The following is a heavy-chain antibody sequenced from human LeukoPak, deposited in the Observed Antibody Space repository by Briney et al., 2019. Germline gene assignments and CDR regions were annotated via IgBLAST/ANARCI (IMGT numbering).Heavy chain of an antibody. CDR2: IKSKTDGGTT. Sequence: TGGCLRLSCAASGFTFSNAWMSWVRQAPGKGLEWVGRIKSKTDGGTTDYAAPVKGRFTISRDDSKNTLYLQMNSLQTEDTAVYYCSTSVAGSGSPWGQGTLVTVSS. J-gene: IGHJ5*02. V-gene: IGHV3-15*01. CDR1: GFTFSNAW. D-gene: IGHD6-19*01. CDR3: STSVAGSGSP.